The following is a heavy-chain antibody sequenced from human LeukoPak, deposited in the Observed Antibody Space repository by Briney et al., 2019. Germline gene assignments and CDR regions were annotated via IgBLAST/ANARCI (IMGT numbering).Heavy chain of an antibody. CDR2: IYTSGRT. D-gene: IGHD4-17*01. V-gene: IGHV4-61*02. Sequence: SETLSLTCTVSGGSISSGSDYWSWIRQPAGKGLEWIGRIYTSGRTNYNPSLKSRVTISVDTSKNQFSLKLSSVTAADTAVYYCASGYGDFDYWGQGTLVTVSS. CDR3: ASGYGDFDY. CDR1: GGSISSGSDY. J-gene: IGHJ4*02.